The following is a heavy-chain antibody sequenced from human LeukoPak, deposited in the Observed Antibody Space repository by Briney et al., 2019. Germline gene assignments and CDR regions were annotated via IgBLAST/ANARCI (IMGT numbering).Heavy chain of an antibody. D-gene: IGHD5-12*01. CDR2: INPNTGVT. J-gene: IGHJ4*02. V-gene: IGHV1-2*02. CDR3: ATFGVYSGYDFDY. CDR1: GYTFTGYY. Sequence: ASVKVSCKASGYTFTGYYMHWVRQAPGQGLTWMGWINPNTGVTNYAQKFQGRVTMTRDTSISTAYMELSRLRSDDTAVYYCATFGVYSGYDFDYWGQGTLVTVSS.